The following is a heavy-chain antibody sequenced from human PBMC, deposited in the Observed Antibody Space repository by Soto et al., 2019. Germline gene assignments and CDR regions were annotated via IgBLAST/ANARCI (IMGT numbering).Heavy chain of an antibody. Sequence: EGQLLESGGGLVQPGGSPRVSCAASGFTFSTYAMSWVRQAPGKGLEWVSAISASGDNTYYADSVKGRFTISRHNSMNALYLQMNSLRIEDTAVYYCAHPRGYGVFDAYDIWGQGTMVTVSS. CDR3: AHPRGYGVFDAYDI. CDR1: GFTFSTYA. CDR2: ISASGDNT. V-gene: IGHV3-23*01. D-gene: IGHD4-17*01. J-gene: IGHJ3*02.